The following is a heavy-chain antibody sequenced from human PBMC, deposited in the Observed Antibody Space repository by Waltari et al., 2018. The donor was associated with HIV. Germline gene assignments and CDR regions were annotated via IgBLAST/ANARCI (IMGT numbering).Heavy chain of an antibody. CDR3: AKDAYGGHPKNWFDS. V-gene: IGHV3-30*18. CDR1: GFTFKEYA. D-gene: IGHD3-10*01. Sequence: QVQLVESGGGVVQPGKSLRLSCAASGFTFKEYAMHWVRKAPGKGLEWVTFISSDGSNQYYADSVKGRFTISRDNSKNTLSLQMNSLKTEDTAVYYCAKDAYGGHPKNWFDSWGQGTLVTVSS. J-gene: IGHJ5*01. CDR2: ISSDGSNQ.